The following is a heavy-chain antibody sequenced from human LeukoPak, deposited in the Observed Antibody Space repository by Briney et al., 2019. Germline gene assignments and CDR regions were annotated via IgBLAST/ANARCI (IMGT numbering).Heavy chain of an antibody. CDR2: IYYSGST. CDR1: GGSISSYY. V-gene: IGHV4-59*01. CDR3: ARGWKARMDV. J-gene: IGHJ6*03. D-gene: IGHD1-1*01. Sequence: SETLSLTCTVSGGSISSYYWSWIRQPPGKGLEWIGYIYYSGSTNYNPSLKSRVTISVDTSKNQFSLKLSSVTAADTAVYYCARGWKARMDVWAKGPRSPSP.